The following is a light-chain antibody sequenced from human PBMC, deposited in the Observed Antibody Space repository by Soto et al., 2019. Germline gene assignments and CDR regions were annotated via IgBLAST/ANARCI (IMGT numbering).Light chain of an antibody. Sequence: ETVMTQSPGTLSVSPGETATLSCGTSQSVSSNLAWYKHKPGQAPRILIYGASTRATGIPARFSGSGSGTEFTLTISYLRPEDSAVYFCQQYHDWVTLGGGTKVDIK. J-gene: IGKJ4*01. CDR3: QQYHDWVT. CDR2: GAS. V-gene: IGKV3D-15*01. CDR1: QSVSSN.